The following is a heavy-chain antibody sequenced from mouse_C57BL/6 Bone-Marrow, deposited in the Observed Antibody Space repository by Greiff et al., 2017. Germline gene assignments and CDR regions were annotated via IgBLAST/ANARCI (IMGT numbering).Heavy chain of an antibody. Sequence: VQLQQSGPGLVAPSQSLSITCTVSGFSLTSYGVDWVRQSPGKGLEWLGVIWGVGSTNYNSALKSRLSISKDNSKSQVFLKMNSLQTDDTAMYYCAILTGTWFAYWGQGTLVTVSA. V-gene: IGHV2-6*01. CDR2: IWGVGST. J-gene: IGHJ3*01. CDR3: AILTGTWFAY. CDR1: GFSLTSYG. D-gene: IGHD4-1*01.